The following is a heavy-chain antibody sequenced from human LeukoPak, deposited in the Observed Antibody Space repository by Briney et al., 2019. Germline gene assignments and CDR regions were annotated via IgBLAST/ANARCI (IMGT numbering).Heavy chain of an antibody. D-gene: IGHD3-3*01. CDR2: IYHSGST. V-gene: IGHV4-4*02. Sequence: PSETLSLTCAVSGGSISSSNWWSWVRQPPGKGLEWIGEIYHSGSTNYNPSLKSRVTISVDKSKNQFSLKLSSVTAADTAVYYCASSRFLEWLYFDYWGQGTLVTVSS. CDR3: ASSRFLEWLYFDY. CDR1: GGSISSSNW. J-gene: IGHJ4*02.